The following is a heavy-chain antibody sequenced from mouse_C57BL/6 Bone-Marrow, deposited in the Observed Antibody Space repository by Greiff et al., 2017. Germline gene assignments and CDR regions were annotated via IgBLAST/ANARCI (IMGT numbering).Heavy chain of an antibody. CDR1: GYTFTSYW. CDR3: ARGSSNYSWFAY. D-gene: IGHD2-5*01. CDR2: INPSSGYT. J-gene: IGHJ3*01. Sequence: QVQLQQSGAELAQPGASVKLSCKASGYTFTSYWMHWVHQRPGQGLEWIGYINPSSGYTKYNQKFKDKATFTADKSSSKAYMQLSSLTYEDSAVYYCARGSSNYSWFAYWGQGTLVTVAA. V-gene: IGHV1-7*01.